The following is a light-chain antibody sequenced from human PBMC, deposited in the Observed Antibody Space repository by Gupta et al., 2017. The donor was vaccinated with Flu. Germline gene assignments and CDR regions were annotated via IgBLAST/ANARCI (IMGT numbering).Light chain of an antibody. V-gene: IGLV2-14*01. CDR1: SSDVGDYDF. J-gene: IGLJ2*01. CDR3: SSYTSTTTSVL. CDR2: EVS. Sequence: QSALPQPASVSGSPGQSITISCTGSSSDVGDYDFVSWYQRHPGKAPKLMIYEVSNRPSGVSNRFSGSKSGNTASLTISGLQAEDEADYYCSSYTSTTTSVLFGGGTKLTVL.